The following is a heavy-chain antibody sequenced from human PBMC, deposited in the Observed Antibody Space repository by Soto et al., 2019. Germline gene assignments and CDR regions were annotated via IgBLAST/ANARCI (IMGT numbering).Heavy chain of an antibody. Sequence: EVQLVESGGGLVKPGGSLRLSCAASGFTFSSYSMNWVRQAPGKGLEWVSSISSSSSYIYYADSEKGRFTISRDNAKNSLCLSMNSPRAEATAVYYGLRLYNWNDDTPITYWGQGTLVTVSS. D-gene: IGHD1-20*01. J-gene: IGHJ4*02. CDR3: LRLYNWNDDTPITY. CDR2: ISSSSSYI. CDR1: GFTFSSYS. V-gene: IGHV3-21*01.